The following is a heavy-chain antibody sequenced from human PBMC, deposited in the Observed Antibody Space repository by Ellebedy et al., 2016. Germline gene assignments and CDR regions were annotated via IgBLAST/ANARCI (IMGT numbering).Heavy chain of an antibody. CDR2: INPNSGGT. V-gene: IGHV1-2*02. CDR3: ARGRTARPRGGNYYYYYMDV. J-gene: IGHJ6*03. CDR1: GYTFTGYY. Sequence: ASVKVSCXASGYTFTGYYMHWVRQAPGQGLEWMGWINPNSGGTNYAQKFQGRVTMTRNTSISTAYMELSSLRSEDTAVYYCARGRTARPRGGNYYYYYMDVWGKGTTVTVSS. D-gene: IGHD6-6*01.